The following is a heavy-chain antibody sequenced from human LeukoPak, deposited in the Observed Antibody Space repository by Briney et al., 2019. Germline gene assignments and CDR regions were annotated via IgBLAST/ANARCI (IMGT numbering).Heavy chain of an antibody. CDR1: SGPISSGGYY. Sequence: PSETLSLTCTVSSGPISSGGYYWSWIRQPPGKGLEWIGYSCHSGNTYYNPSLKSRVTISVDTSKNQFSLKLSSVTAADTAVYYCASYGDYAFDCWGQGTVVSVP. D-gene: IGHD4-17*01. CDR2: SCHSGNT. J-gene: IGHJ4*02. V-gene: IGHV4-31*03. CDR3: ASYGDYAFDC.